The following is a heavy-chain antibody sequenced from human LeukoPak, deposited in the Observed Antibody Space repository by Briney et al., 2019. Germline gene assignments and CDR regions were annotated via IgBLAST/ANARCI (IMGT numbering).Heavy chain of an antibody. V-gene: IGHV3-7*01. J-gene: IGHJ4*02. CDR3: ARDSGRVNY. CDR1: GFTFSSYW. D-gene: IGHD6-19*01. Sequence: PGGSLRLSCAASGFTFSSYWMSWVRQAPGKGLEWVANIKQDGSEKNYVDSVKGRFTISRDNAKNSLFLQVNSLRPEDTAVYYCARDSGRVNYWGQGTLVTVSS. CDR2: IKQDGSEK.